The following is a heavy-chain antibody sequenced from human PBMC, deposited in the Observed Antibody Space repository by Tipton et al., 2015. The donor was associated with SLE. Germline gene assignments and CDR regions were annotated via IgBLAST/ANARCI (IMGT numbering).Heavy chain of an antibody. CDR3: AREAKSAFDI. Sequence: TLSLTCTVSGGSISSSSYYWGWIRQPPGKGLEWIGRIYTSGSTNYNPSLKSRVTISVDTSKNQFSLKLSSVTAADTAVYYCAREAKSAFDIWGQGTMVTVSS. V-gene: IGHV4-61*02. CDR1: GGSISSSSYY. J-gene: IGHJ3*02. CDR2: IYTSGST.